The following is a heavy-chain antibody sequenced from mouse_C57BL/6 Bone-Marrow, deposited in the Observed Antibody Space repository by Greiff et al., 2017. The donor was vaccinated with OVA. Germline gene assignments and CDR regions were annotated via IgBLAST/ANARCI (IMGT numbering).Heavy chain of an antibody. V-gene: IGHV1-64*01. Sequence: QVQLQQPGAELVKPGASVKLSCKASGYTFTSYWMHWVKQRPGQGLEWIGMIHPNSGSTNYNEKFKSKATLTVDKSSSTAYMQLSSLTSEDSAVYYCACITTVDWYFDVWGTGTTVTVSS. CDR3: ACITTVDWYFDV. J-gene: IGHJ1*03. CDR1: GYTFTSYW. CDR2: IHPNSGST. D-gene: IGHD1-1*01.